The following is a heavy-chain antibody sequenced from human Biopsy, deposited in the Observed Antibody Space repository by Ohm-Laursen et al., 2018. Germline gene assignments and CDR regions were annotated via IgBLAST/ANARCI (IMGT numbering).Heavy chain of an antibody. V-gene: IGHV4-59*11. CDR2: ISCTGYT. D-gene: IGHD4-23*01. J-gene: IGHJ1*01. CDR1: GGSFTGHY. Sequence: DTLSLTCTVSGGSFTGHYWTWIRQPPGKGLEWIGHISCTGYTSYNASLKSRVTISVDTSRNHFSLRLSSLTAADTAVYYCARGSNDSGGLYFPHWGQGTLVTVSS. CDR3: ARGSNDSGGLYFPH.